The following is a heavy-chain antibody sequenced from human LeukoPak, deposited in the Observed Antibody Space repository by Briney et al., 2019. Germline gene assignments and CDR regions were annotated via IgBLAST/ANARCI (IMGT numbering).Heavy chain of an antibody. Sequence: GGSLRLSCTASGFTFNKFGMHWVRQAPGKGLDWVAFLSFDGSYNRYAGFVKGRFTISRDNAKNSLYLQMNSLRAEDTAVYYCAGEGPYGDSVWGKGTTVTISS. CDR1: GFTFNKFG. D-gene: IGHD4-17*01. CDR3: AGEGPYGDSV. J-gene: IGHJ6*04. CDR2: LSFDGSYN. V-gene: IGHV3-33*01.